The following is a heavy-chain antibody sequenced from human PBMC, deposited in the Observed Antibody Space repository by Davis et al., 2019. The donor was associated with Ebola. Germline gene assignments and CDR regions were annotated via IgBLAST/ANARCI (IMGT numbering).Heavy chain of an antibody. CDR1: GGTFSSYA. Sequence: SVKVSCKASGGTFSSYAISWVRQAPGQGLEWMGGIIPIFGTANYAQKFQGRVTMTRNTSISTAYMELSSLRSEDTAVYYCARVDIRYFDWRLDPWGQGTLVTVSS. CDR3: ARVDIRYFDWRLDP. D-gene: IGHD3-9*01. J-gene: IGHJ5*02. CDR2: IIPIFGTA. V-gene: IGHV1-69*05.